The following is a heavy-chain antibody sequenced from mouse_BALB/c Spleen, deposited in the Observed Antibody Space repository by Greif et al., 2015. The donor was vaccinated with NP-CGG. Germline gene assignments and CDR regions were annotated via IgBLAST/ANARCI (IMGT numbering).Heavy chain of an antibody. CDR3: ARENGNYDYAMDY. CDR2: IWAGGST. Sequence: QVQLKDSGPGLVAPSQSLSITCTVSGFSLTSYGVHWVRQPPGKGLEWLGVIWAGGSTNYNSALMSRLSISKDNSKSXVFLKMNSLQTNDTAMYYCARENGNYDYAMDYWGQGTSVTVSS. V-gene: IGHV2-9*02. CDR1: GFSLTSYG. D-gene: IGHD2-1*01. J-gene: IGHJ4*01.